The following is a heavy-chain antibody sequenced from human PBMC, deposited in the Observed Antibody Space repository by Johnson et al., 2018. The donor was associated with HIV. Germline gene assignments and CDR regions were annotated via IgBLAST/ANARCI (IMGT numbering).Heavy chain of an antibody. CDR2: ISYDGSNE. J-gene: IGHJ3*02. Sequence: QVQLVESGGGVVQPGRSLRLSCAASGFTFSMYSMHWVRQAPGKGLEWVALISYDGSNEYYADSVKDRITISRDTSKSTLYLQMNSLRAEDTAVYYCAKGSSSWPNDAFDIWGQGTMVTVSS. V-gene: IGHV3-30*14. CDR1: GFTFSMYS. D-gene: IGHD6-13*01. CDR3: AKGSSSWPNDAFDI.